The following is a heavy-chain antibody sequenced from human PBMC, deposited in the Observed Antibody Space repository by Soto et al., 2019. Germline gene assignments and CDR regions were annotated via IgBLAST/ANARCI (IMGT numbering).Heavy chain of an antibody. Sequence: GGPVKVSFKASGYTFTSYGISWVRQAPGQGLEWMGWISAYNGNTNYAQKLQGRVTMTTDTSTSTAYMELRSLRSDDTAVYYCARDRRLLLLNYYYGMDVWGQGTTVTVSS. D-gene: IGHD3-22*01. CDR3: ARDRRLLLLNYYYGMDV. V-gene: IGHV1-18*01. J-gene: IGHJ6*02. CDR1: GYTFTSYG. CDR2: ISAYNGNT.